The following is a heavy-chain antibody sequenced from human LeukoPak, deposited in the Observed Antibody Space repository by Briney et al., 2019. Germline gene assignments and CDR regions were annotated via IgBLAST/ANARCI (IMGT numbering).Heavy chain of an antibody. J-gene: IGHJ4*02. CDR3: ARDPGGYSYGYFDY. CDR2: IYYSGST. D-gene: IGHD5-18*01. V-gene: IGHV4-59*01. Sequence: SETLSLTCTVSGGSISSYYWSWIRQPPGKGLEWIGYIYYSGSTNYNPSLKSRVTISVDTSKNQFSLKLSSVTAADTAVYYCARDPGGYSYGYFDYWGQGTLVTVSS. CDR1: GGSISSYY.